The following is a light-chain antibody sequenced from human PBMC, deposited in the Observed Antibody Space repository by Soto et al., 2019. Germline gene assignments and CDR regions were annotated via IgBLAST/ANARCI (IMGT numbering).Light chain of an antibody. Sequence: ETVLTQSPATLSLFPGERATLSCRASQSVSSYLAWYQQKPGQAPRLLIYDASNRATGIPARFSGSGSGTDFTLTISSLEPEDFAVYYCQQRSNWPPTFDQGTKVEIK. CDR2: DAS. J-gene: IGKJ1*01. CDR3: QQRSNWPPT. CDR1: QSVSSY. V-gene: IGKV3-11*01.